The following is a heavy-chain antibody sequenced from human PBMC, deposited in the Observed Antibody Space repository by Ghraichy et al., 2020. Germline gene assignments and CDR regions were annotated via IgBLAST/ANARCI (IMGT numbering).Heavy chain of an antibody. Sequence: GESLNISCAASGFTFSSYAMHWVRQAPGKGLEYVSAISSNGGSTYYANSVKGRFTISRDNSKNTLYLQMGSLRAEDMAVYYCARGRWLQLVGLLDYWGQGTLVTVSS. CDR2: ISSNGGST. CDR1: GFTFSSYA. CDR3: ARGRWLQLVGLLDY. D-gene: IGHD5-24*01. J-gene: IGHJ4*02. V-gene: IGHV3-64*01.